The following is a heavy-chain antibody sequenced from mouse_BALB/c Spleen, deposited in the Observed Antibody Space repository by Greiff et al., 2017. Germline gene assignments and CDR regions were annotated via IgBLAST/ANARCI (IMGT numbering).Heavy chain of an antibody. V-gene: IGHV1-14*01. CDR1: GYTFTSYV. Sequence: LVESGPELVKPGASVKMSCKASGYTFTSYVMHWVKQKPGQGLEWIGYINPYNDGTKYNEKFKGKATLTSDKSSSTAYMELSSLTSEDSAVYYCESGYYDYGDYWGQGTSVTVSS. CDR2: INPYNDGT. CDR3: ESGYYDYGDY. D-gene: IGHD2-4*01. J-gene: IGHJ4*01.